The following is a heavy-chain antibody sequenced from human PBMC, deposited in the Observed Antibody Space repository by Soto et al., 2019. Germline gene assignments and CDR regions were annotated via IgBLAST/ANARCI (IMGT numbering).Heavy chain of an antibody. Sequence: GGSLRLSCAASGFTFSSYAMTWVRQAPGKGLEWVSGINSGGRTYYADSVKGRFTISRDDSKNTLYLQIISLRAEDTAVYYCAKDLRPDGVWDFDYWGQGTLVTVSS. D-gene: IGHD4-17*01. J-gene: IGHJ4*02. CDR2: INSGGRT. CDR3: AKDLRPDGVWDFDY. V-gene: IGHV3-23*01. CDR1: GFTFSSYA.